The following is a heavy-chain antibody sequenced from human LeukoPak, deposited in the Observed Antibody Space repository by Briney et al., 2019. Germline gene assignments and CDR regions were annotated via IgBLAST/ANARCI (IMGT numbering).Heavy chain of an antibody. D-gene: IGHD6-13*01. CDR1: GGSISSYY. CDR3: ARLIAAAGDV. V-gene: IGHV4-34*01. J-gene: IGHJ3*01. Sequence: SETLSLTCTVSGGSISSYYWSWIRQPPGKGLEWIGEINHSGSTNYNPSLKSRVTISVDTSKNQFSLKLSSVTAADTAVYYCARLIAAAGDVWGQGTMVTVSS. CDR2: INHSGST.